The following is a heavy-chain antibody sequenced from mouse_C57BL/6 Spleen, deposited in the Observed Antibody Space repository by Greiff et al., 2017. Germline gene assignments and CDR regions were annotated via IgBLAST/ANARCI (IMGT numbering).Heavy chain of an antibody. CDR2: IWSGGST. CDR1: GFSLTSYG. V-gene: IGHV2-2*01. J-gene: IGHJ4*01. Sequence: VKLMESGPGLVQPSQSLSITCTVSGFSLTSYGVHWVRQSPGKGLEWLGVIWSGGSTDYNAAFISSLSISKDNSKSQVFFKMNSPQADDTAIYYCARNEGRHYAMDYWGQGTSVTVSS. CDR3: ARNEGRHYAMDY.